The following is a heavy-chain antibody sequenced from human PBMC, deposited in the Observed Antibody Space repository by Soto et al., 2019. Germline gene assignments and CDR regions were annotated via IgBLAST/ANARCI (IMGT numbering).Heavy chain of an antibody. CDR3: AREYAAPDAFDI. Sequence: GGSLRLSCAASGFTFSSYGMHWVRQAPGKGLEWVAVIWYDGSNKCYADSVKGRFTISRDNSKNTLYLQMNSLRAEDTAVYYCAREYAAPDAFDIWGQGTMVTV. D-gene: IGHD6-6*01. CDR1: GFTFSSYG. J-gene: IGHJ3*02. CDR2: IWYDGSNK. V-gene: IGHV3-33*08.